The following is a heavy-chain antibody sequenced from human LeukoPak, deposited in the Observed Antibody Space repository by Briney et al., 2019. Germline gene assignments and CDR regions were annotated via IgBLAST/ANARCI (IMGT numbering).Heavy chain of an antibody. D-gene: IGHD3-10*01. CDR1: GDSISSSGW. V-gene: IGHV4-4*02. Sequence: SGTLSLTCTVSGDSISSSGWFTWVRQPPGKGLEWIGEIHHSGSPNYNPSLKSRVTIEIDKSNNQFSLKLTSVTAADTAVYYCARRIGEKPYWGQGVLVTVSS. J-gene: IGHJ4*02. CDR3: ARRIGEKPY. CDR2: IHHSGSP.